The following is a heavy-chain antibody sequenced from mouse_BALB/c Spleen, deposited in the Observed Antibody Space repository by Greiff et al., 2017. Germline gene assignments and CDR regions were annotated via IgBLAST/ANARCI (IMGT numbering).Heavy chain of an antibody. Sequence: DVHLVESGGGLVQPGGSLRLSCATSGFTFTDYYMSWVRQPPGKALEWLGFIRNKANGYTTEYSASVKGRFTISRDNSQSILYLQMNTLRAEDSATYYCARGGTPYAMDYWGQGTSVTFSS. J-gene: IGHJ4*01. CDR2: IRNKANGYTT. D-gene: IGHD1-1*01. CDR3: ARGGTPYAMDY. V-gene: IGHV7-3*02. CDR1: GFTFTDYY.